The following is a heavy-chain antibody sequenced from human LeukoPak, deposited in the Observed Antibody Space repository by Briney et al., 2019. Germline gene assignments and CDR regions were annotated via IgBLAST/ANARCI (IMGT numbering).Heavy chain of an antibody. Sequence: NPGGSLRLSCAASGFTFSNAWMSWVRQAPGKGLEWVGRIKSITDGGTTDYAAPLEGRFTISRDDSKSTLSLQMTSLKTEDTAVYYCTTETYYYDSSGFYYAYWGHGTLVTVSS. CDR1: GFTFSNAW. J-gene: IGHJ4*01. D-gene: IGHD3-22*01. V-gene: IGHV3-15*01. CDR2: IKSITDGGTT. CDR3: TTETYYYDSSGFYYAY.